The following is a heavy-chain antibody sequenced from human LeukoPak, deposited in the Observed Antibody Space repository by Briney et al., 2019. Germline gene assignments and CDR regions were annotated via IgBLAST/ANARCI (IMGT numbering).Heavy chain of an antibody. CDR2: ISGSGGST. J-gene: IGHJ6*02. CDR1: GFTFSSYA. CDR3: ARDLYDYVSGTYSPHGQFYHGMDV. D-gene: IGHD3-16*01. V-gene: IGHV3-23*01. Sequence: GGSLRLSCAASGFTFSSYAMSWVRQAPGKGLEWVSAISGSGGSTYYADSVKGRFTISRDNSKNTLYLQMNSLRAEDTAVYYCARDLYDYVSGTYSPHGQFYHGMDVWGQGTTVTVSS.